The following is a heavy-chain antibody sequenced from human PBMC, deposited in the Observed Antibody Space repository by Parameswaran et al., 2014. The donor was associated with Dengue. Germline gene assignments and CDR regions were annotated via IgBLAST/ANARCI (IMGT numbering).Heavy chain of an antibody. D-gene: IGHD3-16*01. CDR2: INTNTGNP. V-gene: IGHV7-4-1*02. J-gene: IGHJ6*03. CDR3: ARDHAYYDYYLDV. Sequence: WVRQAPGQGLEWMGWINTNTGNPTYAQGFTGRFVFSLDTSVSTAYLQISSLKAEDTAVYYCARDHAYYDYYLDVWGKGTTVTVSS.